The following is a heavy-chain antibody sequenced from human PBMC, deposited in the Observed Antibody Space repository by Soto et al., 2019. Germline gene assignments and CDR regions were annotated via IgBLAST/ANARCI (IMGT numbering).Heavy chain of an antibody. CDR1: GFTFSSYW. V-gene: IGHV3-7*03. Sequence: EVQLVESGGGLAQPGGSLRLSCAASGFTFSSYWMSWVRQAPGKGLEWVANIKQDGSEKYYVDSVKGRFTISRDNAKNSLYLQMNSLRAEDTAVYYCARIHSSSHYYYYYYGMDVWGQGTTVTVSS. CDR3: ARIHSSSHYYYYYYGMDV. J-gene: IGHJ6*02. CDR2: IKQDGSEK. D-gene: IGHD6-13*01.